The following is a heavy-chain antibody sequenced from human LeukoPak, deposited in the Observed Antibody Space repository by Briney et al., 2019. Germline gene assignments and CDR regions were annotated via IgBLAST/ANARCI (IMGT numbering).Heavy chain of an antibody. J-gene: IGHJ6*02. V-gene: IGHV4-34*01. CDR1: GGSFSGYY. CDR3: ARDRNTGTEGGRDYYGMDV. CDR2: INHSGST. D-gene: IGHD1-1*01. Sequence: SETLSLTCAVYGGSFSGYYWSWIRQPPGKGLEWIGEINHSGSTNYNPSLKSRVTISVDTSKNQFSLKLSSVTAADTAVYYCARDRNTGTEGGRDYYGMDVWGQGTTVTVSS.